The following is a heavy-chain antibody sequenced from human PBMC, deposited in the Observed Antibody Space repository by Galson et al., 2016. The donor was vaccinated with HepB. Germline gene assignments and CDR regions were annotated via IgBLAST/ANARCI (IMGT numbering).Heavy chain of an antibody. V-gene: IGHV3-23*01. D-gene: IGHD1-26*01. J-gene: IGHJ6*03. CDR1: GFTFNSYG. CDR3: VQGSTAPGA. Sequence: SLRLSCAASGFTFNSYGMTWVRQAPGKGLEVVSSISRSGDSTDYADSVKGRFTISRDNSKNTLSLQMNSLRAEDTAVYYCVQGSTAPGAWGKGTAVTVSS. CDR2: ISRSGDST.